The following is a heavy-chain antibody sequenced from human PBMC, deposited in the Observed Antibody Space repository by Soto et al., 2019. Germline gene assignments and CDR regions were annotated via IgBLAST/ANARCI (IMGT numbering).Heavy chain of an antibody. D-gene: IGHD2-21*01. J-gene: IGHJ6*02. CDR3: ARDCGDRNDYYYGVDV. V-gene: IGHV4-34*01. Sequence: SETLSLTCAVYGGSFSGYYWSWIRQPPGKGLEWIGEINHSGSTNYNPSLKSRVTISVDTSKNQFSLKLSSVTAADTAVYYCARDCGDRNDYYYGVDVWGQGTTVTVSS. CDR1: GGSFSGYY. CDR2: INHSGST.